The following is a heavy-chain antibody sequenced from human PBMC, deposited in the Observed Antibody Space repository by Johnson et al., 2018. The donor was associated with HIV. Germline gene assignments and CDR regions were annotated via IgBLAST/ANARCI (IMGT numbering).Heavy chain of an antibody. CDR3: ARENVLFNAFDI. CDR1: GFTFSNYA. Sequence: QVQLMESGGGVVQPGRSLRLSCAASGFTFSNYALHWVRQAPGKGLEWVAVISYDGSNKYYADSVKGRFTISIDNSKNTLYLQMNSLRTEDTAVYYCARENVLFNAFDIWGQGTMVTVSS. CDR2: ISYDGSNK. V-gene: IGHV3-30*04. D-gene: IGHD2/OR15-2a*01. J-gene: IGHJ3*02.